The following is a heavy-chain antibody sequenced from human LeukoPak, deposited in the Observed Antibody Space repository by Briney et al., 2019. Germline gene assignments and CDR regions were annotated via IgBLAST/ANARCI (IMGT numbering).Heavy chain of an antibody. V-gene: IGHV1-3*01. CDR1: GYTFTSYA. J-gene: IGHJ4*02. D-gene: IGHD3-9*01. Sequence: ASVRVSCKASGYTFTSYAMHWVRQAPGQRLEWMGWINAGNGNTKYSQKFQGRVTITRDTSASTAYMELSSLRSEDTAVYHCARDYDILTRNMDYWGQGTLVTVSS. CDR3: ARDYDILTRNMDY. CDR2: INAGNGNT.